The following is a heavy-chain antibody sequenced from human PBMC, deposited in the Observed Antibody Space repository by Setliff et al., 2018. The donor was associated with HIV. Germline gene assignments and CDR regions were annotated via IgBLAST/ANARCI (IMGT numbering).Heavy chain of an antibody. D-gene: IGHD3-16*01. V-gene: IGHV4-61*09. Sequence: SETLSLTCTVSGDPITSGTYYWSWIRQPAGMRLEWIGHISTSGTTNYNPSLKSRVTISADTSKSQFSLKLTSVTAADTAAYFCARVSTDYVWGSFLSSGPYYFDFWGQGALVTVS. CDR3: ARVSTDYVWGSFLSSGPYYFDF. CDR1: GDPITSGTYY. J-gene: IGHJ4*02. CDR2: ISTSGTT.